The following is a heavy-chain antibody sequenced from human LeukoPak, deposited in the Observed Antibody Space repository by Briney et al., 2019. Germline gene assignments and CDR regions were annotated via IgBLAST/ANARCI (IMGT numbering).Heavy chain of an antibody. V-gene: IGHV1-69*13. J-gene: IGHJ4*02. Sequence: SVKVSCKASGGTFSSYAISWVRQAPGQGLEWMGGIIPIFGTANYAQKFQGRVTITADESTSTAYMELSSLRSEDTAVYYCARGYDSSGYYIRFDYWGRGTLVTVSS. D-gene: IGHD3-22*01. CDR3: ARGYDSSGYYIRFDY. CDR1: GGTFSSYA. CDR2: IIPIFGTA.